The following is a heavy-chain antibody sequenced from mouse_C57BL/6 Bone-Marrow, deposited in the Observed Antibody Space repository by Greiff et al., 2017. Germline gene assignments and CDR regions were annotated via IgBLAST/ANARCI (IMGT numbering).Heavy chain of an antibody. J-gene: IGHJ3*01. D-gene: IGHD5-1*01. V-gene: IGHV1-58*01. CDR3: SSEYSWFAY. CDR2: IYIGNGYT. CDR1: GYTFTSYG. Sequence: VQLQQSGAELVRPGSSVTMSCKTSGYTFTSYGINWVKPRPGQGLEWIGYIYIGNGYTEYNEKFKGKATLTSDTSSITAYMQLSSLTYEDSASYFWSSEYSWFAYWGQGTLVTVSA.